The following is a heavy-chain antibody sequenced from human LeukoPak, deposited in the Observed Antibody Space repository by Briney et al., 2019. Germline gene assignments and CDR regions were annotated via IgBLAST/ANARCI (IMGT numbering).Heavy chain of an antibody. CDR2: ISSSSSTI. D-gene: IGHD3-22*01. CDR1: GFTFTTYS. CDR3: ATYGVTSGYYYFDY. J-gene: IGHJ4*02. V-gene: IGHV3-48*02. Sequence: TGGSLRLSCAASGFTFTTYSMNWVRQAPGKGLEWVSYISSSSSTIFYAGSVKGRFTISRDNAKDSLYLQMNSLRDEDTAVYYCATYGVTSGYYYFDYWGQGTLVTVSS.